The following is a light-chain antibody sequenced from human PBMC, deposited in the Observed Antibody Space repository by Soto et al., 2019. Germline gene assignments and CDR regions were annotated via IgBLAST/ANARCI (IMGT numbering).Light chain of an antibody. Sequence: DIVMTQSPDSLAVSLGERATINCKSSQSVLYSSNNKKYLTWYQQKPGQPPKLLIYWASTRESGVPDRFSGSGSGTDFTLTISSLQAEDVAVYYCQQYSSTPRTFGQGTKVEIK. V-gene: IGKV4-1*01. J-gene: IGKJ1*01. CDR3: QQYSSTPRT. CDR1: QSVLYSSNNKKY. CDR2: WAS.